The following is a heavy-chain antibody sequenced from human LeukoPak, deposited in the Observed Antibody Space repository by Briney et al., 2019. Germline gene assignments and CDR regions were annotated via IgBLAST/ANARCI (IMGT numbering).Heavy chain of an antibody. CDR1: GFTFSSYW. V-gene: IGHV3-7*03. D-gene: IGHD1-26*01. Sequence: GGSLRLSCAASGFTFSSYWMTWVRQAPGKGLEWVANIKEDGSKKYFMNSVKGRFSISRDNADRSLYLQMNNLRVGDTAVYYCARVVDGWGANWYFDIWGRGTLVTVSS. CDR3: ARVVDGWGANWYFDI. CDR2: IKEDGSKK. J-gene: IGHJ2*01.